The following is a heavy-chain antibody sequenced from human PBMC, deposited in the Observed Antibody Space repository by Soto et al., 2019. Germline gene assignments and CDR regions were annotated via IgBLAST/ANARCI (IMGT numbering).Heavy chain of an antibody. CDR2: INPNSGGT. CDR3: ARDREGSSSWRKYWFDP. Sequence: GASVKVSCKASGYTFTGYYMHWVRQAPGQGLEWMGWINPNSGGTNYAQKFQGRVTMTRDTSISTAYMELSRLRSDDTAVYYCARDREGSSSWRKYWFDPWGQGTLVTVSS. V-gene: IGHV1-2*02. D-gene: IGHD6-6*01. CDR1: GYTFTGYY. J-gene: IGHJ5*02.